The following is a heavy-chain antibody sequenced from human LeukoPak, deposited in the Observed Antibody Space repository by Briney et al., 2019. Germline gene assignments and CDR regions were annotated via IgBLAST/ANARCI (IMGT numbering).Heavy chain of an antibody. D-gene: IGHD6-19*01. V-gene: IGHV3-7*01. CDR2: IKQDGSEK. Sequence: PGGSLRLSCAASGFTFSSYWMSWVRQAPGKGLEWVANIKQDGSEKYYVDSVKGRFTISRDNAKNSLYLQMNSLRAEDTAVYYCAREESIYSSGWCPIPSWGQGTLVTVSS. CDR1: GFTFSSYW. J-gene: IGHJ5*02. CDR3: AREESIYSSGWCPIPS.